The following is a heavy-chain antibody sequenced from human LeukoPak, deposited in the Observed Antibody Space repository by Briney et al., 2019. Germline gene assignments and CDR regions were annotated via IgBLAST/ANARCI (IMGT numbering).Heavy chain of an antibody. D-gene: IGHD1-26*01. J-gene: IGHJ3*02. Sequence: ASVKVSCKASRYIFTRYHIHWVRQAPGQGLEWMGIINPSGGSTNYAQKFQGRVTMTRDMSTSTVYMELTSLRFEDTAVYYCARGAHVRYYRGAFDIWGQGTMVTVSS. CDR1: RYIFTRYH. CDR2: INPSGGST. CDR3: ARGAHVRYYRGAFDI. V-gene: IGHV1-46*01.